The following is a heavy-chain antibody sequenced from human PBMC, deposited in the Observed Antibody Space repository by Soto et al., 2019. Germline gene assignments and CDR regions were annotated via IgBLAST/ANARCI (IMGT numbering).Heavy chain of an antibody. J-gene: IGHJ3*02. V-gene: IGHV3-53*04. CDR2: IYSGGST. Sequence: GGSLRLSCAASGFTVSSNYMSWVRQAPGKGLEWVSVIYSGGSTYYADTVKGRFTISRHNSKNRLYLQMNSLRAEDTAVYYCARDSRYDYGDKRGDAFDIWGQGTMVTVSS. CDR3: ARDSRYDYGDKRGDAFDI. CDR1: GFTVSSNY. D-gene: IGHD4-17*01.